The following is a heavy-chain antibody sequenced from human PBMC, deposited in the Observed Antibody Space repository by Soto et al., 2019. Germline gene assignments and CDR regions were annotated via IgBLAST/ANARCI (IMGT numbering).Heavy chain of an antibody. J-gene: IGHJ4*02. CDR2: IKQDGSEK. CDR3: ARGWGSPEY. V-gene: IGHV3-7*01. CDR1: GFTFSSFW. Sequence: GGSLRLSCAASGFTFSSFWMSWVRQTPGKGLEWVASIKQDGSEKYYVDSVKGRFTISRDNAKNSLYLQMNRMRAEDTAVYYCARGWGSPEYWGQGTLVTVSS. D-gene: IGHD7-27*01.